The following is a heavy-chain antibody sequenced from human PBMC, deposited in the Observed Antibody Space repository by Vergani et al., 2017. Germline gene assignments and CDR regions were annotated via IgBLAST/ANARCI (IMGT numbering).Heavy chain of an antibody. Sequence: QVQLVESGGGVVQPGGSLRLSCAASGFTFTNYGMHWVRQAPGKGLEWVAFTRYDGIVEYYGDSVRGRFTISRDNSKNTLYLQMNRLRPEDTAVYYCATAGAAYCRGASCYDFVEYWGQGTLVTVAS. D-gene: IGHD2-15*01. CDR3: ATAGAAYCRGASCYDFVEY. CDR2: TRYDGIVE. J-gene: IGHJ4*02. V-gene: IGHV3-30*02. CDR1: GFTFTNYG.